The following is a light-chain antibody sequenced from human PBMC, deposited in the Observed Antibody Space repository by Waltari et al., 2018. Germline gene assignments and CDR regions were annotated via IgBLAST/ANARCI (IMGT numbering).Light chain of an antibody. V-gene: IGKV2-30*02. CDR3: MQGTHWPRT. CDR2: QVS. Sequence: DVVMTQSPLSLPVTLGQPASISCFSSQSLVHSDGNAYLNWFHQRPGQSPMRLIYQVSTRDSGVPDRFSGSGSGTDFTLKISRVEAEDVGVYYCMQGTHWPRTFGQGTKVEIK. CDR1: QSLVHSDGNAY. J-gene: IGKJ1*01.